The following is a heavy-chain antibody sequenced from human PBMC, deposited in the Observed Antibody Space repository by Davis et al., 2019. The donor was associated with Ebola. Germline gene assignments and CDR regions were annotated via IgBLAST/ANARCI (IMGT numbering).Heavy chain of an antibody. CDR1: GFTFSSYW. CDR3: AKDQRWDYYGSGHYYYAMNV. Sequence: GESLKISCAASGFTFSSYWMSWVRQAPGKGLEWVANIKEDGSEKHYVDSVKGRFTISRDNSENTLFLQMNSLRPEDTAVYYCAKDQRWDYYGSGHYYYAMNVWGKGTTVTVSS. J-gene: IGHJ6*04. CDR2: IKEDGSEK. D-gene: IGHD3-10*01. V-gene: IGHV3-7*01.